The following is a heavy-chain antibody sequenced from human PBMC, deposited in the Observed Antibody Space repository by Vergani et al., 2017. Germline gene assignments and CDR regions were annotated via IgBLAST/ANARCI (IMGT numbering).Heavy chain of an antibody. CDR2: INHSGST. CDR3: AREEGSIGYHPPHWFDP. V-gene: IGHV4-34*01. CDR1: GGSFSCYY. J-gene: IGHJ5*02. D-gene: IGHD3-22*01. Sequence: QVQLQQWGAGLLKPSETLSLTCAVYGGSFSCYYWSWIRQPPGKGLEGIGEINHSGSTNYNPSLKSRVTISVDTSKNEYSLKLSAVTDADTAVYYCAREEGSIGYHPPHWFDPWGQGTLVTVSS.